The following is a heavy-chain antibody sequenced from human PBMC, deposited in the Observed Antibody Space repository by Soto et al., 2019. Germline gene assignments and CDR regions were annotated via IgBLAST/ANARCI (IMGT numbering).Heavy chain of an antibody. CDR2: INTDGSDT. CDR3: VRDRPGSQEYFDY. V-gene: IGHV3-74*01. Sequence: GGSLRLSCAASGFIFSSELMDWVRQAPGKGLVWVSRINTDGSDTRYADSVKGRFTISRDNAKNTVYLQMNSLRADDTGVYYCVRDRPGSQEYFDYWGQGNMVTVS. CDR1: GFIFSSEL. D-gene: IGHD3-10*01. J-gene: IGHJ4*02.